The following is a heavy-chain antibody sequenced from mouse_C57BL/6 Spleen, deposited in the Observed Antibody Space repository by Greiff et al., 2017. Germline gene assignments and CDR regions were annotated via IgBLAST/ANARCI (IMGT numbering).Heavy chain of an antibody. CDR2: IHPNSGST. CDR1: GYTFTSYW. J-gene: IGHJ2*01. Sequence: QVQLQQPGAELVKPGASVKLSCKASGYTFTSYWMHWVKQRPGQGLEWIGMIHPNSGSTNYNEKFKSKATLTVDKSSSTAYMQLSRLTSEDSAVYYCAPLYYGSSYDYFDYWGQGTTLTVSS. D-gene: IGHD1-1*01. CDR3: APLYYGSSYDYFDY. V-gene: IGHV1-64*01.